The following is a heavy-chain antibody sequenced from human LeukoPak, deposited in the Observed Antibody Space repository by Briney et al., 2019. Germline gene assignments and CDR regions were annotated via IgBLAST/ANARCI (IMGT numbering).Heavy chain of an antibody. V-gene: IGHV1-2*04. CDR3: ARDSSGWYKTHAFDI. D-gene: IGHD6-19*01. CDR2: INPNSGGT. J-gene: IGHJ3*02. Sequence: GASVKVSCKASGYTFTGYYMHWVRQAPGQGLEWMGWINPNSGGTNYAQKFQGWVTMTRDTSISTAYMELSRLRSDDTAVYYCARDSSGWYKTHAFDIWGQGTMVTVSS. CDR1: GYTFTGYY.